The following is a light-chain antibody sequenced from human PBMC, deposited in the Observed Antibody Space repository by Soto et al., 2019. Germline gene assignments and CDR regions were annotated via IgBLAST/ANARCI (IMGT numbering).Light chain of an antibody. J-gene: IGKJ5*01. Sequence: LELTQSPSSLSASLGDRVTITCLASQSISNILNWYQQKPGKAHKLLIYAASTLQIGVPSRFSGSGSGTDFTLTITNLQPADFATYYCQQSYSGPPITFGQGTRLEIK. CDR1: QSISNI. V-gene: IGKV1-39*01. CDR2: AAS. CDR3: QQSYSGPPIT.